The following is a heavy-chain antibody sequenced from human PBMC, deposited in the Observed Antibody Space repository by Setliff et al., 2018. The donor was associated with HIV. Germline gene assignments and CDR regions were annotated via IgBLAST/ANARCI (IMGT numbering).Heavy chain of an antibody. CDR1: GFTFISSA. D-gene: IGHD3-22*01. J-gene: IGHJ6*03. Sequence: SVKVSCKASGFTFISSAMQWVRQARGRRLEWIGWIVVGSGNTNYAQKFQERVTITRDMSTRTTYMELSNLRSEDTAVYYCAARPGVDSSAYYDYYYMDVWGKGTTVTV. CDR2: IVVGSGNT. CDR3: AARPGVDSSAYYDYYYMDV. V-gene: IGHV1-58*02.